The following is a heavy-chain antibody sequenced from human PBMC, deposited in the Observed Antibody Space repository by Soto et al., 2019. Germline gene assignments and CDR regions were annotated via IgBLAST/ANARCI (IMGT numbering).Heavy chain of an antibody. V-gene: IGHV3-48*03. CDR2: ISSSGSTI. CDR3: ARSCGGDCLEYFQH. D-gene: IGHD2-21*02. J-gene: IGHJ1*01. CDR1: GFTFSSYE. Sequence: GGSLRLSCAASGFTFSSYEMNWVRQAPGKGLEWVSYISSSGSTIYYADSVKGRFTISRDNAKNSLYLQMNSLRAEDTAVYYCARSCGGDCLEYFQHWGQGTLVTVSS.